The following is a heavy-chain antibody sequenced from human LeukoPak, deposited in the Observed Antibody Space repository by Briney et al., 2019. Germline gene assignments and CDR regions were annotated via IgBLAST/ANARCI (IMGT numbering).Heavy chain of an antibody. CDR2: ISYGGST. Sequence: SETLSLTCSVSGGSISSSSYYWGWIRQPSGKGLEWIGSISYGGSTYYNPSLKSRVTISVDTSKSQFSLKLTSVTAADTAVYYCARRYSGNLQCFQHWGQGTLVTVSS. J-gene: IGHJ1*01. D-gene: IGHD1-26*01. CDR1: GGSISSSSYY. V-gene: IGHV4-39*01. CDR3: ARRYSGNLQCFQH.